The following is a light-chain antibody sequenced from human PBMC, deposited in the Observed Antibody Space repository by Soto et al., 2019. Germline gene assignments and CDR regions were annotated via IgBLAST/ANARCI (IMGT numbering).Light chain of an antibody. CDR3: QHYGSSTGT. V-gene: IGKV3-20*01. CDR2: GAS. Sequence: EIVLTQSTGTLSLSPGERATLSCRASQSVSSSYLAWYQQKPGQAPRLLIYGASSRATGIPDRFSGSGSGTDFTLTISRREAEEFAVYYCQHYGSSTGTFGQGTKVEIK. J-gene: IGKJ1*01. CDR1: QSVSSSY.